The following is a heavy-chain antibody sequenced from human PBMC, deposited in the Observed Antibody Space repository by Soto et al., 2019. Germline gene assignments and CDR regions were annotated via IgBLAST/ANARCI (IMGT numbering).Heavy chain of an antibody. D-gene: IGHD3-22*01. V-gene: IGHV3-7*01. CDR1: GFTFSSYW. CDR2: IKQDGSEK. CDR3: ARDLSDYDSSGYNWFDP. Sequence: GGSLRLSCAASGFTFSSYWMSWVRQAPGKGLEWVANIKQDGSEKYYVDSVKGRFTISRDNAKNSLYLQMNSLRAEGTAVYYCARDLSDYDSSGYNWFDPWGQGTLVTVSS. J-gene: IGHJ5*02.